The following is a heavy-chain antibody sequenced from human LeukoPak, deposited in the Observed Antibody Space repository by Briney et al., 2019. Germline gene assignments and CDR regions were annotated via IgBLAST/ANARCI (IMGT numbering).Heavy chain of an antibody. Sequence: PGGSLTLSFAASAFTFSRYRMSWVRQAPGKGLEWVAFISYDRSNKYYADSVKGRFNISRDNSKKSLYLQMNSLKAEAAAVYYCAKDTPKWLTFDCGGQGTLVTLS. CDR1: AFTFSRYR. J-gene: IGHJ4*02. CDR3: AKDTPKWLTFDC. D-gene: IGHD5-24*01. CDR2: ISYDRSNK. V-gene: IGHV3-30*02.